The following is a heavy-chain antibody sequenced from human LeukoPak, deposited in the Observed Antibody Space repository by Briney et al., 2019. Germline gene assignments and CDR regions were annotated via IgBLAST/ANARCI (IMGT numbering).Heavy chain of an antibody. J-gene: IGHJ6*03. CDR1: GFTFSSYA. V-gene: IGHV3-23*01. D-gene: IGHD6-19*01. Sequence: PGGSLRLSCAASGFTFSSYAMSWVRQAPGKGLEWVSAISGSGGSTYYADSVKGRFTISRDNSKNTLYLQMNSLRAEDTAVYYCAKDGRQWLVLRSYMGGWGKGTTVTVSS. CDR3: AKDGRQWLVLRSYMGG. CDR2: ISGSGGST.